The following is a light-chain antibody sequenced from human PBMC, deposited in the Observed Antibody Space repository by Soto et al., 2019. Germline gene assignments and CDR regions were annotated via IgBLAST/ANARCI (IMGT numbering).Light chain of an antibody. J-gene: IGKJ1*01. CDR2: GAS. CDR3: QQYNNWPLA. Sequence: EIVMTQSPATLSVSPGERATLSCRASQSVSSNLAWYQQKPGQAPRLLIYGASTRATGIPARFSGSASGTEFTLTISSLQSEDFAVYYCQQYNNWPLALGQGTKVEIE. CDR1: QSVSSN. V-gene: IGKV3-15*01.